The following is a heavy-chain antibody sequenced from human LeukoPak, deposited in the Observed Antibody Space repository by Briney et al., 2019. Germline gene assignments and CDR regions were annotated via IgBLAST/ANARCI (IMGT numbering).Heavy chain of an antibody. CDR1: GXTFNDYA. CDR3: ARSLVTLDY. J-gene: IGHJ4*02. V-gene: IGHV3-23*01. Sequence: GGSLRLSCAASGXTFNDYAMNWVRQAPGKGLEWVSFISGSGNTIYYADSVKGRFTISRDTSKDTLYLQMHSLRAEDTALYYCARSLVTLDYWGQGTLVTVSS. CDR2: ISGSGNTI. D-gene: IGHD4-23*01.